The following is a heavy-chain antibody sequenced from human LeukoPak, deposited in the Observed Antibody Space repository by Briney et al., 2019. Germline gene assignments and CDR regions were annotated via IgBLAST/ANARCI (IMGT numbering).Heavy chain of an antibody. Sequence: SETLSLTCTVSGGSISSSSYYWGWIRQPPGKGLEWIGSIHYSGSTYYNPSLKSRVTISVDTSKNQFSLKLSSVTAADTAVYYCARHYGDYRYYFDYWGQGTLVTVSS. CDR3: ARHYGDYRYYFDY. V-gene: IGHV4-39*01. CDR1: GGSISSSSYY. D-gene: IGHD4-17*01. J-gene: IGHJ4*02. CDR2: IHYSGST.